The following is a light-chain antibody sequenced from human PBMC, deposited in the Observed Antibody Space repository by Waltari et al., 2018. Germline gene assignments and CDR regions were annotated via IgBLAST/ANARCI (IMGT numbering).Light chain of an antibody. V-gene: IGKV1-5*03. CDR1: QSISNW. CDR2: QAP. J-gene: IGKJ2*01. Sequence: DIQMTQFPSPLSASVGASVTITCRVSQSISNWLSWYQQKPGTAPNFPIYQAPSLGRGVPSRFSGSGSGTEFTLTISSLQSDDFGTYECQQYNTFAPFGQGTKLEIK. CDR3: QQYNTFAP.